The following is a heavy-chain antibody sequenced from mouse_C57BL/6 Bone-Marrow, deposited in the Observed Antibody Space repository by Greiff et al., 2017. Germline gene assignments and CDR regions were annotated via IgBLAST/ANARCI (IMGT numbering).Heavy chain of an antibody. CDR3: ARGWSGNGYFDV. J-gene: IGHJ1*03. Sequence: QVQLKQPGTELVQPGASVKLSCKASGYTFTSYWMHWVKQRPGQGLEWIGNINPSNGGTNYNEKFKSKATLTVDKSSSTAYMQLSSLTSEDSAVYYCARGWSGNGYFDVWGTGTTVTVSS. CDR2: INPSNGGT. CDR1: GYTFTSYW. V-gene: IGHV1-53*01. D-gene: IGHD2-1*01.